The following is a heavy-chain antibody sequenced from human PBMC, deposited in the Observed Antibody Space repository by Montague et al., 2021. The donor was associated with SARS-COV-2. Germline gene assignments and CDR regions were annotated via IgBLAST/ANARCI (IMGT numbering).Heavy chain of an antibody. CDR1: GFTFRNYA. V-gene: IGHV3-64*01. CDR3: ARDEGSY. CDR2: ISSDGVHI. Sequence: SLRLSCAASGFTFRNYAVYWVRQAPGKRLEYVSAISSDGVHIYYANSVKGRFTISRDNSKNTLSLQMGSLRAEDMAMYYCARDEGSYWGQGTLVTVSS. J-gene: IGHJ4*02.